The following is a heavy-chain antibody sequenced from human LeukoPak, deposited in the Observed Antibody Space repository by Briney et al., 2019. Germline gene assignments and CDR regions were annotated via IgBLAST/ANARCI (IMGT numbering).Heavy chain of an antibody. CDR1: GFSLSTRGVG. D-gene: IGHD3-9*01. J-gene: IGHJ3*02. V-gene: IGHV2-5*02. Sequence: PTLVNPTQTLTLTCTFSGFSLSTRGVGVGWIRQPPGKALEWLALIYWDDDKRFSPSLKSRVTVTKHTSKNQVVLTMTNMDPVDTATYYCAHTRRIYDILTGYYPGNDAFDIWGKGTVVIVSS. CDR3: AHTRRIYDILTGYYPGNDAFDI. CDR2: IYWDDDK.